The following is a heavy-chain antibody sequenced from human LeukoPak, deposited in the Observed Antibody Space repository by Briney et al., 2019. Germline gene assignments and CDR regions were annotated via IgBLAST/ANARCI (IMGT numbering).Heavy chain of an antibody. CDR1: GDSISSYY. Sequence: SETLSLTCTVSGDSISSYYWSWIRQPPGKGLEWMGYIYYSGSTNYNPSLKSRVTISVDTSKIQFSLKLSSVTAADTAVYYCARTYGSGSYFFDIWGQGTMVTVSS. V-gene: IGHV4-59*01. D-gene: IGHD3-10*01. CDR3: ARTYGSGSYFFDI. J-gene: IGHJ3*02. CDR2: IYYSGST.